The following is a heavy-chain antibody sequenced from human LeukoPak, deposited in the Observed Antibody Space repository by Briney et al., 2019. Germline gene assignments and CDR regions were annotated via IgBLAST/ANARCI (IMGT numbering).Heavy chain of an antibody. CDR1: GYTFTGHY. CDR2: INPNSGGT. D-gene: IGHD2-21*01. V-gene: IGHV1-2*02. J-gene: IGHJ4*02. Sequence: ASVKVSCKASGYTFTGHYIHWVRQAPGQGLEWMGGINPNSGGTSYAQKFQDRVTMTRDTSITTAYMDLSRLRSDDTALYYCARQGESVFDYWGQGTLVTVSS. CDR3: ARQGESVFDY.